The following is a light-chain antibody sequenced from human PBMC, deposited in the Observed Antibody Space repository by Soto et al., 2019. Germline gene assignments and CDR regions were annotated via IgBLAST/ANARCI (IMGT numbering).Light chain of an antibody. CDR1: QSISSTY. CDR2: DAS. J-gene: IGKJ1*01. CDR3: QHYDSARWT. Sequence: DIVLTHSPDTLSFSPGERATLSSRPCQSISSTYLTWYHQRPGQAPRPLIYDASRRATGIPDRFSGSGSGTDFSLTISRLEPEDFAVYYCQHYDSARWTFGLGTKVDI. V-gene: IGKV3-20*01.